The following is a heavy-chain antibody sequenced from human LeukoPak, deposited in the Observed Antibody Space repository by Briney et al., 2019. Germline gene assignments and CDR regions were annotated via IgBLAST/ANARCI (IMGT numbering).Heavy chain of an antibody. J-gene: IGHJ5*02. V-gene: IGHV1-2*02. CDR3: ARDLQHMNWFDP. Sequence: ASVKVSCKASGYNFTGYYIHWVRQAPGQGPEWMGWINPTSGVTVYAQKFQGRVTMTRDTSISTAYMELSSLKSDDTAMYYCARDLQHMNWFDPWGQGTLVTVSS. CDR1: GYNFTGYY. CDR2: INPTSGVT.